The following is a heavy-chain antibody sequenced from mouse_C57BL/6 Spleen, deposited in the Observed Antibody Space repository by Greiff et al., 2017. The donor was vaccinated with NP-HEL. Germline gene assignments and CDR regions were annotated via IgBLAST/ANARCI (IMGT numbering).Heavy chain of an antibody. J-gene: IGHJ2*01. CDR1: GYTFTSYW. CDR3: ASPYYYGSREVFDY. Sequence: QVQLQQPGAELVKPGASVKLSCKASGYTFTSYWMQWVKQRPGRGLEWIGEIDPSDSYTNYNQKFKGKATLTVDTSSSTAYMQLSSLTSADSAVYYCASPYYYGSREVFDYWGQGTTLTVSS. CDR2: IDPSDSYT. V-gene: IGHV1-50*01. D-gene: IGHD1-1*01.